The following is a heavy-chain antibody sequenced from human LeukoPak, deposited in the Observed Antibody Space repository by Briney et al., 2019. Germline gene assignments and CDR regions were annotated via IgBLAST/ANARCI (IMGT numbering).Heavy chain of an antibody. J-gene: IGHJ6*04. D-gene: IGHD3-10*02. Sequence: PGGSLRLSCAASGVTFSSYSMNWVRQAPGKGLEWVAYISSSRSPIYYADSVKGRFTISRDNAKNFLYLQMNSLRAEDTALYYCAELGITMIGGVWGKGTTVTISS. CDR3: AELGITMIGGV. CDR1: GVTFSSYS. V-gene: IGHV3-48*04. CDR2: ISSSRSPI.